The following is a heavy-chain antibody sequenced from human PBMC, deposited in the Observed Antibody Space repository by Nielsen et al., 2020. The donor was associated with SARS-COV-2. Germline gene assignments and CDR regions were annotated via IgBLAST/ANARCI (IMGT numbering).Heavy chain of an antibody. D-gene: IGHD3-3*01. CDR3: AALGVVSDLGEDY. CDR1: GGSISSYY. V-gene: IGHV4-59*01. CDR2: IYYSGST. Sequence: SETLSLTCTVSGGSISSYYWSWIRQPPGKGLEWIGYIYYSGSTNYNPSLKSRVTISVDTSKNQFSLKLSSVTAADTAVYYCAALGVVSDLGEDYWGQGTLVTVSS. J-gene: IGHJ4*02.